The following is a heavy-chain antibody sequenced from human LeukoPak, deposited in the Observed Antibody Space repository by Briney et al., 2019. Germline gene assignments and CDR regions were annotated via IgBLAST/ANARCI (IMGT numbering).Heavy chain of an antibody. CDR1: GFNFSNYG. CDR2: IWFDGTNK. D-gene: IGHD5-12*01. CDR3: ARDRGVASHLDY. Sequence: PGSSLRLSCAASGFNFSNYGMHWVRQAPGKGLEWVAVIWFDGTNKYYADSVRGRFTISRDNSKNTLYLQMSSLRAEDTAVYYCARDRGVASHLDYWGQGTLVTVSS. J-gene: IGHJ4*02. V-gene: IGHV3-33*01.